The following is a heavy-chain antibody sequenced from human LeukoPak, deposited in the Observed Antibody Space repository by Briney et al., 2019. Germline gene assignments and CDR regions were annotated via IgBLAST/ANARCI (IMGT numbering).Heavy chain of an antibody. V-gene: IGHV4-4*07. D-gene: IGHD6-19*01. CDR3: ARDGYSSGWYIFDP. J-gene: IGHJ5*02. Sequence: PSETLSLTCTVSGGSISSYYWSWIRQPAGKGLEWIGRIYTSGSTNYNPSLKSRVTMSVDTSKNQFSLKLSSVIAADTAVYYCARDGYSSGWYIFDPWGQGTLVTVSS. CDR1: GGSISSYY. CDR2: IYTSGST.